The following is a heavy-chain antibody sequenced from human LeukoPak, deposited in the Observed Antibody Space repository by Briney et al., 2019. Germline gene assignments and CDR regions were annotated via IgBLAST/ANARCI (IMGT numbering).Heavy chain of an antibody. CDR3: ATLRETYCGGDCYSFDY. V-gene: IGHV3-23*01. Sequence: AGGSLRLSCAASGFTFSSYAMSWVRQAPGKGLEWVSAISGSGGSTCYADSVKGRFTISRDNSKNTLYLQMNSLRAEDTAVYYCATLRETYCGGDCYSFDYWGQGTLVTVSS. D-gene: IGHD2-21*01. CDR1: GFTFSSYA. J-gene: IGHJ4*02. CDR2: ISGSGGST.